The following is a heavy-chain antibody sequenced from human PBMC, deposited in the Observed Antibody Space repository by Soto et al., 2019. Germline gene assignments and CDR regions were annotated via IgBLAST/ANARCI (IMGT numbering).Heavy chain of an antibody. V-gene: IGHV3-23*01. J-gene: IGHJ6*02. Sequence: EEQLLESGGGLVQPGGSLRLSCAASGFTFSSYAMSWVRQAPGKGLEWVSAISGSGATTYHADSVKGRFTISRENSKNTLYLQMNSLRAEDTAVYYCAKPPYSSSTFYYYDMDVWGRGTTVTVSS. CDR2: ISGSGATT. CDR3: AKPPYSSSTFYYYDMDV. D-gene: IGHD6-6*01. CDR1: GFTFSSYA.